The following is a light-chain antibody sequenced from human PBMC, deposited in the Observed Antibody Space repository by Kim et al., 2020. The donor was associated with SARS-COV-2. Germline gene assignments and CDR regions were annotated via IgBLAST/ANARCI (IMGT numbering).Light chain of an antibody. CDR1: QSVSSSY. J-gene: IGKJ4*01. CDR3: QQYGSSPRIT. CDR2: GAS. V-gene: IGKV3-20*01. Sequence: PGERATLSCRASQSVSSSYLAWYQQKPGQAPRLLIYGASSRATGIPDRFSGSGSGTDFTLTISRLEPEDFAVYYCQQYGSSPRITFGGGTKVDIK.